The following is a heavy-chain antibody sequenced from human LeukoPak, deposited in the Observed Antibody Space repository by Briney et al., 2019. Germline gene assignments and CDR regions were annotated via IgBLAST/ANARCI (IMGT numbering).Heavy chain of an antibody. D-gene: IGHD3-10*01. V-gene: IGHV3-30*03. CDR3: ARVYGSEIDY. CDR1: GFAFSSYS. CDR2: ISFDGNDK. J-gene: IGHJ4*02. Sequence: GGSLRLSCASSGFAFSSYSMNWVRQAPGKGLEWVTLISFDGNDKKYADSVKGRFTVSRDNSRNTLFLQMNSLRPEDTAVYYCARVYGSEIDYWGQGTLVTVSS.